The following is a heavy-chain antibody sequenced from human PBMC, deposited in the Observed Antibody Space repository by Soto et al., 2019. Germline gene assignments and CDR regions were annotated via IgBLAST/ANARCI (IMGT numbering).Heavy chain of an antibody. D-gene: IGHD3-3*01. V-gene: IGHV4-31*02. Sequence: QVQLQESGPGLVKPSQTLSLTCTVSGGSITSGGNYWSWIRQDPAKGLEWIGYIFYSGTTYYNPSHRSRVTISVDTSKNQFSLTVTSVTAADTAVYFCARAFWTGDSHYGMDVWGQGTTVTVSS. CDR3: ARAFWTGDSHYGMDV. CDR2: IFYSGTT. CDR1: GGSITSGGNY. J-gene: IGHJ6*02.